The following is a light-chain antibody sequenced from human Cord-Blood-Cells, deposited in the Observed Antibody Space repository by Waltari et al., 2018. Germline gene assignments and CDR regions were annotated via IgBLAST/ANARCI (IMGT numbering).Light chain of an antibody. CDR3: SSYTSSSTWV. Sequence: QSALTQPASVSGSPGQSITISCTGTSSDVGGYNHVSWYQQHPGKAPKLMIYDVSNRPSVVSNRFSGSKSGNTASLTISGLQAEDEADYYCSSYTSSSTWVFGGGTKLTVL. CDR1: SSDVGGYNH. V-gene: IGLV2-14*01. J-gene: IGLJ3*02. CDR2: DVS.